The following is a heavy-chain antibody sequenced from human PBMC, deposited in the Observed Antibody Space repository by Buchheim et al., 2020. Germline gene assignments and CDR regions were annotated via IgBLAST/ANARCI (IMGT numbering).Heavy chain of an antibody. CDR1: GYTFTSYD. D-gene: IGHD3-3*01. CDR3: ARGLHYDFWSGYYTVGGFDGMDV. Sequence: QVQLVQSGAEVKKPGASVKVSCKASGYTFTSYDINWVRQATGQGLEWMGWMNPNSGNTGYAQKFQGRVTMTRNTSISTAYMELSSLRSEDTAVYYCARGLHYDFWSGYYTVGGFDGMDVWGQGTT. V-gene: IGHV1-8*01. J-gene: IGHJ6*02. CDR2: MNPNSGNT.